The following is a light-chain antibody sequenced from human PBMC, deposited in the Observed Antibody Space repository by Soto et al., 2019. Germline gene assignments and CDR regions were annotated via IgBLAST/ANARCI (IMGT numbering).Light chain of an antibody. CDR2: RAS. CDR3: QQYKTYTYT. J-gene: IGKJ2*01. Sequence: EIQMTQSPSTLSASVGDRVTITCRASKSIDRWLAWYQQKPGKAPKLLIYRASSLESGVPSRFSGSGSGTEFTLTISSLQPDDFTTYYCQQYKTYTYTFAQGTKLEIK. CDR1: KSIDRW. V-gene: IGKV1-5*03.